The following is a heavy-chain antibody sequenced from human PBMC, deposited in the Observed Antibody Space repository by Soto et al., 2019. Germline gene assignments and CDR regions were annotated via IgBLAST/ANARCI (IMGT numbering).Heavy chain of an antibody. Sequence: PGESLKISCKGSGYSFTSYWIGWVRQMPGKGLEWMGRIDPSDSYTNYSPSFQGHVTISADKSISTAYLQWSSLKASDTAMYYCARHTIYCSSTSCYGPSSYYYGMDVWGQGTTVTVSS. J-gene: IGHJ6*02. CDR1: GYSFTSYW. V-gene: IGHV5-10-1*01. D-gene: IGHD2-2*01. CDR3: ARHTIYCSSTSCYGPSSYYYGMDV. CDR2: IDPSDSYT.